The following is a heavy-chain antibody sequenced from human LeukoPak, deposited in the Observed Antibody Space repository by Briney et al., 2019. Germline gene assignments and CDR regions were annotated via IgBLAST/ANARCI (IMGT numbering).Heavy chain of an antibody. CDR2: IYYTGNT. D-gene: IGHD5-18*01. Sequence: PSETLSLTCTFSGGSISNYYWSWIRQPPGKGLEWIGYIYYTGNTDYNPSLKSRVTISIDTSKNQFSLKLSSVTAADTATYYCSRGYSYGPNYYFDYWGQGTLVIVSS. CDR3: SRGYSYGPNYYFDY. J-gene: IGHJ4*02. V-gene: IGHV4-59*01. CDR1: GGSISNYY.